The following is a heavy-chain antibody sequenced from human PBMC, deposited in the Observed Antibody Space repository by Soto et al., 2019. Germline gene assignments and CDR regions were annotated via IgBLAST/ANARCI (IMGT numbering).Heavy chain of an antibody. CDR2: ITGGGGRT. CDR3: AKDRYGDYGGVDY. Sequence: EVQLLESGGGLIQPGGSLRLSCAASGFTFSTYAMMWVRQAPGKGLEWVSVITGGGGRTYYADSVKGRFTISRDNSKNTLYLQMNSLRAEDTAVYYCAKDRYGDYGGVDYWGQGTLVTVSS. J-gene: IGHJ4*02. CDR1: GFTFSTYA. D-gene: IGHD4-17*01. V-gene: IGHV3-23*01.